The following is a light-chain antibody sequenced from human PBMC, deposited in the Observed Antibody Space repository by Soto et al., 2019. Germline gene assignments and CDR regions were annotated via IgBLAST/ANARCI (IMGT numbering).Light chain of an antibody. J-gene: IGKJ1*01. CDR2: GAS. CDR3: QQYGSSPWT. Sequence: ELVLTQSPGTLSLSPGERATLSCRASQSVSSSYLAWYQQKPGQAPRLLIYGASSRATGIPGRFSGSGSGTDFTLTISRLEPEDFAVYYCQQYGSSPWTFGQGTKV. CDR1: QSVSSSY. V-gene: IGKV3-20*01.